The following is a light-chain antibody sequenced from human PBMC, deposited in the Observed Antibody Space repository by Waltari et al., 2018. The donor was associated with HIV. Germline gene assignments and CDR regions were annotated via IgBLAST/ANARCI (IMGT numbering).Light chain of an antibody. CDR2: RNN. CDR1: RSDIGSTY. Sequence: QSVLTQPPTASGTPGQRVTISCSGARSDIGSTYVYWYQQLPGTAPKLLIYRNNQRPSGVPDRFSASKSGTSASLAISGLRSEDEADYYCAAWDVSLRGAYVFGTGTKVAVL. V-gene: IGLV1-47*01. J-gene: IGLJ1*01. CDR3: AAWDVSLRGAYV.